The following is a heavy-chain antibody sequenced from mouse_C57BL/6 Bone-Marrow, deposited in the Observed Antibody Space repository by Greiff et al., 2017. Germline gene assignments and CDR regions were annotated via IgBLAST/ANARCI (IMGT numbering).Heavy chain of an antibody. V-gene: IGHV1-69*01. J-gene: IGHJ2*01. CDR1: GYTFTSYW. CDR2: IDPSDSYT. Sequence: QVQLQQPGAELVLPGASVKLSCKASGYTFTSYWMHWVKQRPGQGLEWIGEIDPSDSYTNYNQKFKGKSTLTVDKSSSTAYMQRSSLASEDSAVYYCARRSFCFRTLAYWGQGTTLTVSS. CDR3: ARRSFCFRTLAY.